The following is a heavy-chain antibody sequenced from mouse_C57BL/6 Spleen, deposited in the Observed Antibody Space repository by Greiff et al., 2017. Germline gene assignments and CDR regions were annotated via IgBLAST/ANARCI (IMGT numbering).Heavy chain of an antibody. CDR3: ANYYYGSSYQGAMDY. Sequence: ESGPGLVKPSPSLSLTCSVTGYSITSGYYWNWIRQFPGNKLELMGYISYDGSNNYNPSLKNRISITRDTSKNQFFLKLNSVTTEDTATYYCANYYYGSSYQGAMDYWGQGTSVTVSA. D-gene: IGHD1-1*01. CDR1: GYSITSGYY. J-gene: IGHJ4*01. CDR2: ISYDGSN. V-gene: IGHV3-6*01.